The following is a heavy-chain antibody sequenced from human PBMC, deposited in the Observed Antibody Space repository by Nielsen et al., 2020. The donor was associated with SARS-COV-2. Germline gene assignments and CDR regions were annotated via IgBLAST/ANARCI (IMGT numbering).Heavy chain of an antibody. Sequence: SETLSLTCTVSGGSISSYYWSWIRQPPGKGLEWIGYIYYSGSTNYNPSLKSRVTISVDTSKNQFSLKLSSVTAADTAMYYCAKGMAAVTAAIYYYYGMDVWGQGTTVTVSS. D-gene: IGHD2-2*01. CDR3: AKGMAAVTAAIYYYYGMDV. CDR1: GGSISSYY. CDR2: IYYSGST. V-gene: IGHV4-59*13. J-gene: IGHJ6*02.